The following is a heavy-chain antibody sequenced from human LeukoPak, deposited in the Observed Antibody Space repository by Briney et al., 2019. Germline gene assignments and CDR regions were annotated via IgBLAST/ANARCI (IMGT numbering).Heavy chain of an antibody. V-gene: IGHV1-18*01. CDR3: ARDRSIAAAGTKGLVDY. Sequence: ASVKVSCKAYGYTFTDYDLNWVRQASGQGLEWMGWISAYNGNTNYAQKLQGRVTMTTDTSTSTAYMELRSLRSDDTAVYYCARDRSIAAAGTKGLVDYWGQGTLVTVSS. CDR1: GYTFTDYD. J-gene: IGHJ4*02. CDR2: ISAYNGNT. D-gene: IGHD6-13*01.